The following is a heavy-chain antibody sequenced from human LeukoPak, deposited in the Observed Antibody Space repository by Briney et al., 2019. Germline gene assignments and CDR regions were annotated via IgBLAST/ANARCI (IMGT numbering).Heavy chain of an antibody. Sequence: GGSLRLSCAASGFTFSSYSMNWVRQAPGKGLEWVSSISNSSSYIYYADSVKGRFTISRDNAKNSLYLQMNSLRAEDTAVYYCARGLERGYYDSSGYSGAFDIWGQGTMVTVSS. D-gene: IGHD3-22*01. V-gene: IGHV3-21*01. J-gene: IGHJ3*02. CDR1: GFTFSSYS. CDR3: ARGLERGYYDSSGYSGAFDI. CDR2: ISNSSSYI.